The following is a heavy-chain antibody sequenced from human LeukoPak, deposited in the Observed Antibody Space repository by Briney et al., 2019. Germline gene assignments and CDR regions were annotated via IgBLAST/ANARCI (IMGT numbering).Heavy chain of an antibody. CDR1: GYTFSNHW. CDR2: MYPADSDT. J-gene: IGHJ6*02. D-gene: IGHD3-3*01. Sequence: GESLKISCKGFGYTFSNHWIAWLRQMPGKGLEWMGIMYPADSDTRYSPSFQGQVTFSVDKSIATAYLEWSSLKASDTALYYCARRGVLDGLDVWGQGTTVTVSS. V-gene: IGHV5-51*01. CDR3: ARRGVLDGLDV.